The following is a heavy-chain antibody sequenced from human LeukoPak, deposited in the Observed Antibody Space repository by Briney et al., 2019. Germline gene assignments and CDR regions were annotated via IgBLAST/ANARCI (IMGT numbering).Heavy chain of an antibody. J-gene: IGHJ5*02. D-gene: IGHD2-2*01. Sequence: SETLSLTCTVSGGSISSSRYYWGWIRQPPGKGLEWIGSIYYSGSTYYNPSLKSRVTISVDTSKNQFSLKLSSVTAADTAVYYCARVVVPAAPQLIPWGQGTLVTVSS. CDR1: GGSISSSRYY. V-gene: IGHV4-39*01. CDR2: IYYSGST. CDR3: ARVVVPAAPQLIP.